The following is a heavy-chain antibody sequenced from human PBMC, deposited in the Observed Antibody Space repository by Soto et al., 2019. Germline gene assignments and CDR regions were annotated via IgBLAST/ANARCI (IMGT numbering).Heavy chain of an antibody. CDR3: ARTSTRGTRFDY. Sequence: QVQLQESGPGLVKPSGTLSLTCAVSGGSISTSNWWSWVRQPPGKGLEWIGEVYPSGSTNYNPSLKRRVAMSVDKSTTHFSLKLNSVTAADTALYDCARTSTRGTRFDYWGQVSLVTVSS. J-gene: IGHJ4*02. CDR1: GGSISTSNW. CDR2: VYPSGST. V-gene: IGHV4-4*02. D-gene: IGHD1-1*01.